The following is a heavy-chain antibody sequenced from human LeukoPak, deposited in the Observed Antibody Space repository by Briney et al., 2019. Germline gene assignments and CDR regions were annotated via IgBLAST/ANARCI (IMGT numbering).Heavy chain of an antibody. J-gene: IGHJ4*02. Sequence: GGSLRLSCAASGFTFSSYWMHWVRQAPGKGLVWVSRINSDGSSTNYADSVKGRFTISRDNAKNTLYLQMNSLRAEDTAVYYCAKDYYYDSSGYYRPTGYYFGYWGQGTLVTVSS. CDR1: GFTFSSYW. D-gene: IGHD3-22*01. CDR2: INSDGSST. CDR3: AKDYYYDSSGYYRPTGYYFGY. V-gene: IGHV3-74*01.